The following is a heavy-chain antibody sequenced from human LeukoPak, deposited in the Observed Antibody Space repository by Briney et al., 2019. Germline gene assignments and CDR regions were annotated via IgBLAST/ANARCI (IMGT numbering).Heavy chain of an antibody. Sequence: SETLSLTCAVYGGSFSGYYWSWIRQPPGKGLEWSGEINHSGSTNYNPSLKSRVTISVDTSKNQFSLKLRSVTAADTAVYYCASAGRWLNRNRPYFDYWGQGTLVTVSS. CDR2: INHSGST. CDR3: ASAGRWLNRNRPYFDY. V-gene: IGHV4-34*01. CDR1: GGSFSGYY. D-gene: IGHD5-24*01. J-gene: IGHJ4*02.